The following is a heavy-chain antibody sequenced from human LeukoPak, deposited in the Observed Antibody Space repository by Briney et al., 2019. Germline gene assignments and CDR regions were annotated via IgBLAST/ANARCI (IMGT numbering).Heavy chain of an antibody. J-gene: IGHJ6*02. V-gene: IGHV3-74*01. CDR1: GFTFSNYW. Sequence: GGSLRLSCVASGFTFSNYWMLWVRQAPGKGLMWVSLISTDGKGTRYAESVKGRFTISRDNAKNALYLQMDILRVEDTALYFCVRDYQFIQEVWGQGTTVTVSS. CDR2: ISTDGKGT. CDR3: VRDYQFIQEV. D-gene: IGHD2-2*01.